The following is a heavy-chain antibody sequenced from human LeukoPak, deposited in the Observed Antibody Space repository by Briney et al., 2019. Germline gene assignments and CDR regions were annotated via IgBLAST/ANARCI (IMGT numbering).Heavy chain of an antibody. CDR1: GFTFNNYG. Sequence: GGSLRLSCAASGFTFNNYGMDWVRPAPGQGRGWVAFIRYNGNNQYYADSVKGRFTISRDNSKNTLYLQMNSLKGDDTALYYCAKDSAFYYIDVWGKGTTVIISS. D-gene: IGHD3-10*01. J-gene: IGHJ6*03. CDR3: AKDSAFYYIDV. CDR2: IRYNGNNQ. V-gene: IGHV3-30*02.